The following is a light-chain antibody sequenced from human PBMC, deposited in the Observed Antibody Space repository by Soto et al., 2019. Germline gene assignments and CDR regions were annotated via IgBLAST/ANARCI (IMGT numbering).Light chain of an antibody. J-gene: IGKJ1*01. Sequence: DIQMTQSPSTLSASVGDRVTITCRASQYISSWLAWYQQKPGKAPKLLMYKASSLESGVPSRFSGSGSGTEFTLTISSLQPDDFATYYCQQYNSQRTFGQGTKVEIK. CDR1: QYISSW. CDR2: KAS. V-gene: IGKV1-5*03. CDR3: QQYNSQRT.